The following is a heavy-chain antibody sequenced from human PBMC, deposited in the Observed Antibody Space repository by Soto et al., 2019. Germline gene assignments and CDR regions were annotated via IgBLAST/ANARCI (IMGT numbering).Heavy chain of an antibody. D-gene: IGHD1-26*01. J-gene: IGHJ6*01. CDR2: VSFAGTNR. V-gene: IGHV3-30-3*01. CDR3: AREGSAVGYYGLDV. CDR1: GFTFSNYV. Sequence: QVQLVESGGGVVQPGRSLRLSCVASGFTFSNYVMHWVRRAPGKGLEWVAVVSFAGTNRYYPDSVKGRFTISRDNSRNTLSLDMHSLTAEDTAVYYCAREGSAVGYYGLDVWGQGTPVTVSP.